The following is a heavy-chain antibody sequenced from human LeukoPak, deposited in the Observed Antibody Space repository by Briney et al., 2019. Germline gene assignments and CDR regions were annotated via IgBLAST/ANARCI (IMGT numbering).Heavy chain of an antibody. D-gene: IGHD5-12*01. CDR2: ISNSSSYI. Sequence: GGSLRLSCAASGFTFSSYSMNWVRQAPGKGLEWVSSISNSSSYIYYADSVKGRFTISRDNAKNSLYLQMNSRRAEDTAVYYCATNSGYDLVSGWFDPWSQGTLVTVSS. J-gene: IGHJ5*02. CDR3: ATNSGYDLVSGWFDP. CDR1: GFTFSSYS. V-gene: IGHV3-21*01.